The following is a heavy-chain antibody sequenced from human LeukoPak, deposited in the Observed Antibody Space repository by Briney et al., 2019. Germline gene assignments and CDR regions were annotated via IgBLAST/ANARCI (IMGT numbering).Heavy chain of an antibody. J-gene: IGHJ4*02. V-gene: IGHV4-34*01. D-gene: IGHD3-3*01. CDR1: GGSSSGYY. Sequence: SETLSLTCAVYGGSSSGYYWSWIRQPPGKGLEWIGEINHSGSTNYNPSLKSRVTISVDTSKNQFSLKLSSVTAADTAVYYCARGPPRVLRFLEWLLTTPFFDYWGQGTLVTVSS. CDR2: INHSGST. CDR3: ARGPPRVLRFLEWLLTTPFFDY.